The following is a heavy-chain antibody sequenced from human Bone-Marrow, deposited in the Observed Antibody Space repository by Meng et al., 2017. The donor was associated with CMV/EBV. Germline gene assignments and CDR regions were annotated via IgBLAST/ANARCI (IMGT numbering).Heavy chain of an antibody. CDR1: GFTVSSNY. J-gene: IGHJ4*02. D-gene: IGHD2-2*01. CDR2: IYSDGRT. V-gene: IGHV3-53*01. Sequence: GESLKISCAASGFTVSSNYMNWVRQAPGKGLEWVSLIYSDGRTYYADSVKGRFTISRDNSKNTLYLQMNSLRAEDTAVYYCARDGPNCSSTSCYFDYWGQGTLVTVSS. CDR3: ARDGPNCSSTSCYFDY.